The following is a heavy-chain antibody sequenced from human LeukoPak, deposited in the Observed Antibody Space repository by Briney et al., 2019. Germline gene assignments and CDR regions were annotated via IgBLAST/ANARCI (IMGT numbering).Heavy chain of an antibody. Sequence: RASETLSLTCTVASDSISSYYWSWIRQPPGKGLEWIGFIHNSGSTNYNPSLKSRLAMSLDTSKNQFSLNLHSVTAADTAVYYCARDSGTTGEVKFDPWGQGTLVTVSS. D-gene: IGHD3-10*01. CDR1: SDSISSYY. V-gene: IGHV4-59*01. CDR3: ARDSGTTGEVKFDP. CDR2: IHNSGST. J-gene: IGHJ5*02.